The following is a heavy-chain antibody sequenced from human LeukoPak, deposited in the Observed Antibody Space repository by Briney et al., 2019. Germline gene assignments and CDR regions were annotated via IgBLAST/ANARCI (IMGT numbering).Heavy chain of an antibody. J-gene: IGHJ4*02. CDR1: GGTFSSYA. V-gene: IGHV1-69*13. D-gene: IGHD6-19*01. CDR2: IIPIFGTA. Sequence: SVKVSCKASGGTFSSYAISWVRQAPGQGLEWMGGIIPIFGTANYAQKFQGRVTITADESTSTAYMELSSLRSEDTAVYYCARDSALAALTGYSSGWYNYWAQGTLVTVSS. CDR3: ARDSALAALTGYSSGWYNY.